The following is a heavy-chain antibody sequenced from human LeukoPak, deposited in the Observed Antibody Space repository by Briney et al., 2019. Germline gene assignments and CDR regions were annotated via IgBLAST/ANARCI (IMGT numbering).Heavy chain of an antibody. J-gene: IGHJ5*02. V-gene: IGHV4-4*02. CDR1: GGSISSSYW. CDR2: IYHSGST. Sequence: PSETLSLTCAVSGGSISSSYWWSWIRQPPGKGLEWIGEIYHSGSTNYNPSLKSRVTISVDTSKNQFSLKLSSVTAADTAVYYCARPRPGIAAAGTRWFDPWGQGTLVTVSS. CDR3: ARPRPGIAAAGTRWFDP. D-gene: IGHD6-13*01.